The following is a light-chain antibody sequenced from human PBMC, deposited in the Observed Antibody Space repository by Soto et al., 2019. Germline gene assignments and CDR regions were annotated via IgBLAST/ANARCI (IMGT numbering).Light chain of an antibody. J-gene: IGLJ2*01. Sequence: SYELTQPPSVSVAPGQTARITCEGNNIGSKNVHWYQQKPGQAHALVVYDDRGRPSGVPERLSGSNSGNTATLTISRVEAGDEADYYCQVWDRTSDHVVFGGGTKLTVL. CDR1: NIGSKN. CDR2: DDR. V-gene: IGLV3-21*02. CDR3: QVWDRTSDHVV.